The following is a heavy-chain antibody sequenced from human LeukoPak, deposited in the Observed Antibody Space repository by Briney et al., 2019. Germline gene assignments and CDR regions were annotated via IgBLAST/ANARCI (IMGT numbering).Heavy chain of an antibody. CDR3: ARDRRDLNRDLDY. CDR2: INAGNGNT. Sequence: ASVKVSCKASGYTFTSYAMHWVRQAPGQRLEWMGWINAGNGNTKYSQKFQGRVTITRDTSASTAYMELSSLGSEDTAVYYCARDRRDLNRDLDYWGQGTLVTVSS. V-gene: IGHV1-3*01. J-gene: IGHJ4*02. CDR1: GYTFTSYA.